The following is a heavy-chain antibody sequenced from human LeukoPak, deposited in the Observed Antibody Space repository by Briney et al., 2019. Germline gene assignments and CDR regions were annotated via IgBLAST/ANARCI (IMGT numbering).Heavy chain of an antibody. CDR3: ARVGGKYSYDSNY. D-gene: IGHD5-18*01. CDR1: GGSFSGYY. CDR2: INHSGST. V-gene: IGHV4-34*01. Sequence: SETLSLTCAVYGGSFSGYYRSWIRQPPGKGLEWIGEINHSGSTNCNPSLKSRVTISVDTSKNQFSLKLSSVTAADTAVYYCARVGGKYSYDSNYWGQGTLVTVSS. J-gene: IGHJ4*02.